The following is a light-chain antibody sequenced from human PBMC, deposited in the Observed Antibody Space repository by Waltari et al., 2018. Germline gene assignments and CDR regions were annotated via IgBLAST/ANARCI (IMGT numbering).Light chain of an antibody. V-gene: IGKV4-1*01. CDR2: SAS. CDR1: QNILYSAKNKSN. CDR3: QQYSDTPT. J-gene: IGKJ3*01. Sequence: DIVLTQSPDSLAVSLAERATITCRSSQNILYSAKNKSNLAWYQQKPRQPPKLLIYSASIRDYGVPDRFRGSGSGRDFTLTITSLQAEDVAMYYCQQYSDTPTFGPGTRVDIK.